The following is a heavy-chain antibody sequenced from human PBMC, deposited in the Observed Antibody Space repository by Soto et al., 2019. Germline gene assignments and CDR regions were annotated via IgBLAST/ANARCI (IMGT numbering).Heavy chain of an antibody. Sequence: EVQLVESGGGLVQPGGSLRLSCAASGFTFSSYWMHWVRQAPGKGLVWVSRINSDGSSASYADSVKGRFTISRDNAKNTLYLQMNSLRAEDTAVYYCARDQRNEWLLTHYYFDYWGQGTLVTVSS. CDR2: INSDGSSA. J-gene: IGHJ4*02. V-gene: IGHV3-74*01. CDR1: GFTFSSYW. CDR3: ARDQRNEWLLTHYYFDY. D-gene: IGHD3-3*01.